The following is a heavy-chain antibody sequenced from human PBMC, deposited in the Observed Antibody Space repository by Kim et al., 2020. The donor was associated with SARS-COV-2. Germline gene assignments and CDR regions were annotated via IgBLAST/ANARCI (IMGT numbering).Heavy chain of an antibody. D-gene: IGHD5-18*01. J-gene: IGHJ4*02. CDR1: GFTFSSYG. Sequence: GGSLRLSCAASGFTFSSYGMHWVRQAPDKGLEWVAIISYDGSNKYYADSVKGRFTVSRDVSKNALYLQMNSLRAEDTALYYCARDSGGYTYIFDYCGQGTLVTVSS. CDR2: ISYDGSNK. V-gene: IGHV3-30*03. CDR3: ARDSGGYTYIFDY.